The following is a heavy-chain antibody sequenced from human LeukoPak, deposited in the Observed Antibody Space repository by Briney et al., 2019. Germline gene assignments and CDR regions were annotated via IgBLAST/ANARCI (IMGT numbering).Heavy chain of an antibody. CDR3: ARAKFGDFDY. Sequence: GGSLRLLWVASGLTLYHYGIRWVRQAPGEGLEWVSGINWNGGTTTYADSVKGRFTISRDNAKNSLYLQMNSLRADDPAVYYFARAKFGDFDYWGQGALVTVSS. CDR1: GLTLYHYG. V-gene: IGHV3-20*04. D-gene: IGHD3-16*01. CDR2: INWNGGTT. J-gene: IGHJ4*02.